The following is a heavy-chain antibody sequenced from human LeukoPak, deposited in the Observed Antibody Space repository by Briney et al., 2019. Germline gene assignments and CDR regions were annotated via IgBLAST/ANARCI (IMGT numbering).Heavy chain of an antibody. D-gene: IGHD3-3*01. CDR1: GFTFSSYA. CDR3: AKDGITIFGVVIIGTVDY. Sequence: GGSLRLSCAASGFTFSSYAMNWVRQAPGKGLEWVSAISGSGDSTYYADSVKGRFTISRDNSKNTLFLQMNSLRAEDTAVYYCAKDGITIFGVVIIGTVDYWGQETLVTVSS. CDR2: ISGSGDST. V-gene: IGHV3-23*01. J-gene: IGHJ4*02.